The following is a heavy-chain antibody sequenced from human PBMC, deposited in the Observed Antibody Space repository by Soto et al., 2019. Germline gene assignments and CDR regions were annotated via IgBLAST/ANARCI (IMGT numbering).Heavy chain of an antibody. CDR2: ISSSSSYT. V-gene: IGHV3-11*06. CDR3: AREGLRKGYDY. J-gene: IGHJ4*02. Sequence: LRLSCAASGFTFSDYYMSWIRQAPGKGLEWVSYISSSSSYTNYADSVKGRFTISRDNAKNSLYLQMNSLRAEDKAVYYCAREGLRKGYDYWGQGTLVTVSS. D-gene: IGHD5-12*01. CDR1: GFTFSDYY.